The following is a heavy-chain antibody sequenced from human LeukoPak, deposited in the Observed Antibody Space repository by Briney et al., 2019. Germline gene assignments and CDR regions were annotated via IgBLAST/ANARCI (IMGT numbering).Heavy chain of an antibody. V-gene: IGHV1-18*01. J-gene: IGHJ3*02. Sequence: GASVKVSCTASGYTFTSYGISWVRQAPGQGLEWMGWISAYNGNTNYAQKLQGRVTMTTDTSTSTAYMELRSLRSDDTAVYYCARTTGYSSSWDDAFDIWGQGTMVTVSS. CDR2: ISAYNGNT. CDR1: GYTFTSYG. D-gene: IGHD6-13*01. CDR3: ARTTGYSSSWDDAFDI.